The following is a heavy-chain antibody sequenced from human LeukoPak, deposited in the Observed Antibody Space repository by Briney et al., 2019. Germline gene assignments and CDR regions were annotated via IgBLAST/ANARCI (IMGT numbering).Heavy chain of an antibody. Sequence: SETLSLTCAVYGGSFSGYYWSWIRQPPGKGLEWIGEINHSGSTNYNPSLKSRVTISVDTSKNQFSLKLSSVTAADTAVYYCARHVFNVGVAVAENFDYWGQGTLVTVSS. CDR2: INHSGST. V-gene: IGHV4-34*01. CDR3: ARHVFNVGVAVAENFDY. CDR1: GGSFSGYY. J-gene: IGHJ4*02. D-gene: IGHD6-19*01.